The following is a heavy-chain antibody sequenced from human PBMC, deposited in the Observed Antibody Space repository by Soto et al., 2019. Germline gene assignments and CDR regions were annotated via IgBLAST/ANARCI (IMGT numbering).Heavy chain of an antibody. CDR1: GYTFTGYY. D-gene: IGHD2-15*01. V-gene: IGHV1-8*02. CDR3: ARGHYCSGGSCYVLIDY. J-gene: IGHJ4*02. Sequence: ASVKVSCKASGYTFTGYYMHWVRQAPGQGLEWMGWMNPNSGNTGYAQKFQGRVTMTRNTSISTAYMELSSLRSEDTAVYYCARGHYCSGGSCYVLIDYWGQGTLVTVSS. CDR2: MNPNSGNT.